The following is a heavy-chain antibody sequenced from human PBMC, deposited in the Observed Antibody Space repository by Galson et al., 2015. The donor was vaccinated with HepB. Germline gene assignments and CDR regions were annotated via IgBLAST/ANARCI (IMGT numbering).Heavy chain of an antibody. CDR2: INPSGGST. CDR3: ARTYSGYDYIDY. J-gene: IGHJ4*02. D-gene: IGHD5-12*01. CDR1: GYTFTSYY. Sequence: SVKVSCKASGYTFTSYYMHWVRQAPGQGLEWIGIINPSGGSTTYAQKFQGRVAMTRDTSTSTVYMELSSLRSEDTAVYYCARTYSGYDYIDYWGQGTLVTVSS. V-gene: IGHV1-46*03.